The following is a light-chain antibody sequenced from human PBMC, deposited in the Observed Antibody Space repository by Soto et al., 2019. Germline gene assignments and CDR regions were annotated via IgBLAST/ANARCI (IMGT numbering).Light chain of an antibody. CDR1: QGISSW. Sequence: DIEMTQSPSSVSASVGDRVTITCRASQGISSWLGWYQQKPGKAPKLLLNAASSLPSGVPSRFSGSGSGTDFTLYISSAQPEDFAIYYCDQANSFPRTFGQGTKVEIK. J-gene: IGKJ1*01. CDR2: AAS. CDR3: DQANSFPRT. V-gene: IGKV1-12*01.